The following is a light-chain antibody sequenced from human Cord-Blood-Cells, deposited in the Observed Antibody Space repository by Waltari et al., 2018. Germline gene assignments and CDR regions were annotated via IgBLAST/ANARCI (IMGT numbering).Light chain of an antibody. CDR1: QSVSSSY. J-gene: IGKJ1*01. V-gene: IGKV3-20*01. CDR2: GAS. Sequence: EIVLTQSPGTLPLSPGERATLSCRASQSVSSSYLAWYQQKPGQAPRLLIYGASSRATGIPDRFSGSGSGTDFTLTISRLEPEDVAVYYCQQYGSSRTFGQGTKVEIK. CDR3: QQYGSSRT.